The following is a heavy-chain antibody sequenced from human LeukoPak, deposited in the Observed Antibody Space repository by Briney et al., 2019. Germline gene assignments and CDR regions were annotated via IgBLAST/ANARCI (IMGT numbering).Heavy chain of an antibody. D-gene: IGHD4-17*01. CDR3: ARGGTTVTTPVGY. V-gene: IGHV1-2*02. CDR1: GGTFSSYA. J-gene: IGHJ4*02. Sequence: ASVKVSCKASGGTFSSYAISWVRQAPGQGLEWMGWINPNSGGTNYAQKFQGRVTMTRDTSISTAYMELSRLRSDDTAVYYCARGGTTVTTPVGYWGQGTLVTVSS. CDR2: INPNSGGT.